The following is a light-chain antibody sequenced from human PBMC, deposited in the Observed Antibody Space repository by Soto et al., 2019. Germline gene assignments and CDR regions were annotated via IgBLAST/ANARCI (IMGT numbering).Light chain of an antibody. CDR2: AAT. V-gene: IGKV1-16*02. CDR1: QAISKY. J-gene: IGKJ4*01. CDR3: QQYSIYPLT. Sequence: DIQMTQSPSSLSASVGDSVTITCRASQAISKYVARFQHKPGKAPKSLIHAATRLQSGVPSKFSGSGSGTDFTLNITSLQPEDFATYYCQQYSIYPLTFGGGTKVEIK.